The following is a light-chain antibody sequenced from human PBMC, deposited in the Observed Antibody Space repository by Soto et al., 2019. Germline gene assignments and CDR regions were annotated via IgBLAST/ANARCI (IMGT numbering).Light chain of an antibody. CDR3: CSYAGSYDYV. Sequence: SVLGQPRSVSGSPGQSVTISCTGSSSDVGAYNYVSWYQHNTGKAPKLLIYDVNKRPSGVPDRFSGSKFGNTASLTISGLQADDEATFYCCSYAGSYDYVFGTETKVTLL. CDR1: SSDVGAYNY. J-gene: IGLJ1*01. V-gene: IGLV2-11*01. CDR2: DVN.